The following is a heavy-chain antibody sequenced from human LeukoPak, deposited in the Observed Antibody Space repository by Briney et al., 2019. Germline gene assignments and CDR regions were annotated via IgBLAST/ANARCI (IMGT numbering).Heavy chain of an antibody. Sequence: GGSLRLSCAVSGFTVSSNYMSWVRQAPGKGLGWVSVIYSGGSTYYADSVKGRFTISRDNSKNTLYLQMNSLRAEDTAVYYCARSVWLDGYYYYGMDVWGQGTTVTVSS. CDR2: IYSGGST. CDR3: ARSVWLDGYYYYGMDV. CDR1: GFTVSSNY. D-gene: IGHD6-19*01. V-gene: IGHV3-66*01. J-gene: IGHJ6*02.